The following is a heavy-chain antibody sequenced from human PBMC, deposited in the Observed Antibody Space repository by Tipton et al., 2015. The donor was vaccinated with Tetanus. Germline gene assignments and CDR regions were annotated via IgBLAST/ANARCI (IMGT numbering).Heavy chain of an antibody. D-gene: IGHD3-16*01. V-gene: IGHV3-23*01. CDR1: GFTFSNHA. Sequence: SLRLSCAASGFTFSNHAMTWVRQAPGKGLEWVSAISISGDSTYYADSVKGRFTISRDNSKDTLYLQMHSLRVEDTAVYYCAKEIRLHDSWGQGTLVTVSS. CDR3: AKEIRLHDS. J-gene: IGHJ4*02. CDR2: ISISGDST.